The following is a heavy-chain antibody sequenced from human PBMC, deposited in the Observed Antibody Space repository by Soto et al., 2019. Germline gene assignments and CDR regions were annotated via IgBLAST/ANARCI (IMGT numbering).Heavy chain of an antibody. CDR1: GFTFSSYS. D-gene: IGHD5-12*01. CDR2: ISGSGATT. CDR3: EGVFRGSGGYGYIPEYLHL. J-gene: IGHJ1*01. V-gene: IGHV3-23*01. Sequence: EVQLLESGGGLVQPGGSLRLSCAASGFTFSSYSMSWVRQAPGKGLEWVSAISGSGATTSYADSVKGRFTISRDNSNNTLYLQMNSLRVEDAAVYYCEGVFRGSGGYGYIPEYLHLWGQGTLVTVSS.